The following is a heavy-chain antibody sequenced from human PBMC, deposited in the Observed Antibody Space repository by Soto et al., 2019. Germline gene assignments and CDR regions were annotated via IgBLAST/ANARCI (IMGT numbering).Heavy chain of an antibody. Sequence: QLQLQESGPGLVKPSETLSLTCTVSGGSISSSSYYWGWIRQPPGKGLEWIGSIYYSGSTYYNPSLKSRVTISVDTSKNHFSLKLSSVTAADTAVYYCASSQEAVAGPVDAFDIWGQGTMVTVSS. CDR2: IYYSGST. D-gene: IGHD6-19*01. J-gene: IGHJ3*02. CDR1: GGSISSSSYY. V-gene: IGHV4-39*01. CDR3: ASSQEAVAGPVDAFDI.